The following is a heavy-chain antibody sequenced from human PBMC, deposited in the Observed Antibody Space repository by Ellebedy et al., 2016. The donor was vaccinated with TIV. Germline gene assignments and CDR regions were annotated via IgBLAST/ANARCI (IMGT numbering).Heavy chain of an antibody. Sequence: GESLKISCAASKFTFSNFGMRWVRQAPGKGLEWVAFIRFDGSNKYYADSVRGRFTISRDNSKNTLYLQMNSLRAEDTAVYYCAKESPLTGYSFDYWGQGTLVTVSS. CDR1: KFTFSNFG. CDR3: AKESPLTGYSFDY. D-gene: IGHD3-9*01. V-gene: IGHV3-30*02. J-gene: IGHJ4*02. CDR2: IRFDGSNK.